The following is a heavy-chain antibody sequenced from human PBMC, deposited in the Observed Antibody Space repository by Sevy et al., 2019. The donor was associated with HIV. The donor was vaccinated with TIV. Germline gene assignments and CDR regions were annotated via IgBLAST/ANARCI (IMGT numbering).Heavy chain of an antibody. D-gene: IGHD5-18*01. CDR3: ARGKSGYGYALNY. Sequence: GGSLRLSCAASGFTVNSNYMTWVRQAPGKGLEGVSVIHSDDTTDHADSGKDRLTISRDNFKNTLYLHMSSLRAEDTAVYYCARGKSGYGYALNYWGQGTLVTVSS. J-gene: IGHJ4*02. CDR1: GFTVNSNY. CDR2: IHSDDTT. V-gene: IGHV3-66*01.